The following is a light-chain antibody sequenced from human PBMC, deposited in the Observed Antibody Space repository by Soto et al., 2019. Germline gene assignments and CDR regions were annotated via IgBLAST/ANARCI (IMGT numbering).Light chain of an antibody. CDR1: QSVLYSSNNKNY. Sequence: DIVMTQSPDSLAVSLGERATINCKSSQSVLYSSNNKNYLAWYQQKPGQPPKLLIYWASTRESGVPDRFSGNGSGTDFTLTISSLQAEDVAVYYCQQYYSTPTFGGGTKVEIK. CDR2: WAS. V-gene: IGKV4-1*01. J-gene: IGKJ4*01. CDR3: QQYYSTPT.